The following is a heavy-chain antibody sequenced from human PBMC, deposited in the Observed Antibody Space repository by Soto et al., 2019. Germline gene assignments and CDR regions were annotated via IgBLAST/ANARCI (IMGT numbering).Heavy chain of an antibody. J-gene: IGHJ5*02. V-gene: IGHV3-30*03. D-gene: IGHD1-1*01. Sequence: PGGSLRLSCAASGFSFSNSGMHWVRQAPGKGLEWVAVISFDGTNRNYADSVKGRFTISRDNLKNSLYLQMNTLRPEDTAVYYCARDESPHRNPSWSDPWGQGTLVTAPQ. CDR3: ARDESPHRNPSWSDP. CDR1: GFSFSNSG. CDR2: ISFDGTNR.